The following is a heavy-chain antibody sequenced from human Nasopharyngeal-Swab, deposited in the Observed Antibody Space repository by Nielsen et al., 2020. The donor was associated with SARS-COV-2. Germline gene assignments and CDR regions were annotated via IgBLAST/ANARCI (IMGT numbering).Heavy chain of an antibody. CDR2: IYYSGST. Sequence: SETLSLTCTVSGGSISSGGYYWSWIRKPPGKGLEWIGYIYYSGSTYYNPSLKSRVTISVDTSKNQFSLKLSSVTAADTAVYYCARGRGYSYEADYWGQGTLVTVSS. CDR1: GGSISSGGYY. J-gene: IGHJ4*02. D-gene: IGHD5-18*01. V-gene: IGHV4-31*03. CDR3: ARGRGYSYEADY.